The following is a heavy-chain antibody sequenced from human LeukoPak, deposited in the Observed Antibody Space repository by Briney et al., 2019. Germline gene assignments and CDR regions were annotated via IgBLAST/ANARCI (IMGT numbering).Heavy chain of an antibody. J-gene: IGHJ3*02. CDR2: IYSSGST. D-gene: IGHD3-16*01. V-gene: IGHV3-53*01. CDR1: GFTVRSNY. CDR3: AREYRGSRGSDAFDI. Sequence: PGGSLTLSCAASGFTVRSNYMRWVRQAPGEGLEGVSVIYSSGSTYYADSVKGRFTISRDNSKNTLYLQMNSLRAEDTAVYYCAREYRGSRGSDAFDIWGQGTMVTVSS.